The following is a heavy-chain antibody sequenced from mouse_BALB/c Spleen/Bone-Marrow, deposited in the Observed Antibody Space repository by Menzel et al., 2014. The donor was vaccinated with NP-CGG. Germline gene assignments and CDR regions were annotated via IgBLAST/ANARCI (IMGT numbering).Heavy chain of an antibody. J-gene: IGHJ4*01. Sequence: VKLMESGAELARPGASVKLSCKASGYTFTSYWMQWVKQRPGQGLEWIGTIYPGDGDTRYTQKFKGKATLTADESSTTAYMQLSSLASEDSAVYYCARNYYFGSSWSAMDCWGQGTSVTVSS. V-gene: IGHV1-87*01. CDR1: GYTFTSYW. CDR2: IYPGDGDT. CDR3: ARNYYFGSSWSAMDC. D-gene: IGHD1-1*01.